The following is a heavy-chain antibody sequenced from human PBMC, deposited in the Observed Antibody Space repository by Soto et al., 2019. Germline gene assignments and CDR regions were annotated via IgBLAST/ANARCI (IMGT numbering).Heavy chain of an antibody. Sequence: EVQLLESGGGLVQPGGSLRLSCAASGFTFSLYAMSWVRQAPGKGLEWVSGISGSGGSTYSADSVKGRVTISRDSSKNTLYLQMNSLRAEDTAVYYCAKVKNYYDSSGYFTGFDYWGQGTLVTVSS. J-gene: IGHJ4*02. D-gene: IGHD3-22*01. CDR1: GFTFSLYA. CDR2: ISGSGGST. V-gene: IGHV3-23*01. CDR3: AKVKNYYDSSGYFTGFDY.